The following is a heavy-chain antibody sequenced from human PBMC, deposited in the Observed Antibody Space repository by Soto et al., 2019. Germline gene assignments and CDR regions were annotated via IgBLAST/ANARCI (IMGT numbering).Heavy chain of an antibody. D-gene: IGHD5-18*01. Sequence: ASVKVSCKASGYTFTSYYMHWVRQAPGQGLEWMGIINPSGGSTSYAQKFQGRVTMTRDTSTSTVYMELSSLRSEDTAVYYCARGPGRTAMANPVDYWGQGTLVTVSS. V-gene: IGHV1-46*01. CDR2: INPSGGST. CDR1: GYTFTSYY. J-gene: IGHJ4*02. CDR3: ARGPGRTAMANPVDY.